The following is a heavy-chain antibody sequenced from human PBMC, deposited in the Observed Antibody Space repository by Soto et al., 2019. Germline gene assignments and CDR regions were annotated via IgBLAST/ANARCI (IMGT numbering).Heavy chain of an antibody. CDR1: GFAFSNYW. CDR2: IRQDGSEI. V-gene: IGHV3-7*04. CDR3: ARYSGWTGDY. D-gene: IGHD2-15*01. Sequence: EVQLVESGGGLVQPGGSLRLSCETSGFAFSNYWMSWVRQLPGKGLEWVANIRQDGSEINYVDSVRGRFTISRDNAKSSLNLQRNSMRAEDTAVYHCARYSGWTGDYWGQGILVTVSS. J-gene: IGHJ4*02.